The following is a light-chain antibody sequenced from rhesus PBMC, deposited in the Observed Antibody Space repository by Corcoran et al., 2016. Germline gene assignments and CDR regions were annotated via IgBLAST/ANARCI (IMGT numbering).Light chain of an antibody. J-gene: IGKJ3*01. CDR1: QGISSW. V-gene: IGKV1-22*01. Sequence: DIQMTQSPSSLSASVGDKVTITCRASQGISSWLAWYQPKPGKAPKLLIYKASSVQSGVPSRFSGSGSGTEFTLTVSSLQPEDFATYYCLQYSSSPFTFGPGTKLDIK. CDR3: LQYSSSPFT. CDR2: KAS.